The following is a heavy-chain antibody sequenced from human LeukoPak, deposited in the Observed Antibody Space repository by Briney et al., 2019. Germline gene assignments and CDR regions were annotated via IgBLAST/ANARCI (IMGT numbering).Heavy chain of an antibody. V-gene: IGHV3-48*03. CDR1: GFTSSSYA. D-gene: IGHD3-10*01. CDR3: ARLLLVRGVISHMDV. CDR2: ISSSDSTI. J-gene: IGHJ6*03. Sequence: PGGSLRLSCAASGFTSSSYAMSWVRQAPGKGLEWVSYISSSDSTIYYADSVKGRFTISRANTKHSLYLQMTSTRAEATACYYLARLLLVRGVISHMDVWGKGTTVTVSS.